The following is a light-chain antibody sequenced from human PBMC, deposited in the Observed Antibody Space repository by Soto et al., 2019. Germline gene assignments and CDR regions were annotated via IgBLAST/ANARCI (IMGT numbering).Light chain of an antibody. Sequence: AIKMTQSPSSLSASVGDRVTITCRASQDISDDVGWYQQTPGKAPKLLISGASRLQSGVPSRFSGSGSGAQFTLTITSLRPEDSAIYYCLQNHNYPRTFGQGTKVEI. CDR3: LQNHNYPRT. CDR1: QDISDD. CDR2: GAS. J-gene: IGKJ1*01. V-gene: IGKV1-6*01.